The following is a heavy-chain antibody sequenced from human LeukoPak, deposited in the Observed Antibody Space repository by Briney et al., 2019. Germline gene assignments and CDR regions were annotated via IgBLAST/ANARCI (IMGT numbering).Heavy chain of an antibody. V-gene: IGHV3-7*01. Sequence: PGGSLRLSCAASGFTFKKYWMNWVRQVPGKGLECLANIKEDGSETYYADSVKGRFTISRDNPKNLLFLQISSLRVEDTAVYYCARETPRRGETRDGYRWGQGTLVTVSS. J-gene: IGHJ4*02. CDR3: ARETPRRGETRDGYR. D-gene: IGHD5-24*01. CDR2: IKEDGSET. CDR1: GFTFKKYW.